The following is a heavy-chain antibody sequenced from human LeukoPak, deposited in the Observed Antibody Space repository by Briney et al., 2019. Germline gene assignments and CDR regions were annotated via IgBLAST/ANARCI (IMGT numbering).Heavy chain of an antibody. V-gene: IGHV1-69*13. CDR1: GGTFSSYA. CDR2: IIPIFGTA. D-gene: IGHD5-12*01. Sequence: SVKVSCKASGGTFSSYAISWVRQAPGQGLEWMGGIIPIFGTANYAQKFQGRVTITADESTSTAYMELSSLRSEDTAVYYCARSSIAVATIGYYYGMDVWGKGTTVTASS. CDR3: ARSSIAVATIGYYYGMDV. J-gene: IGHJ6*04.